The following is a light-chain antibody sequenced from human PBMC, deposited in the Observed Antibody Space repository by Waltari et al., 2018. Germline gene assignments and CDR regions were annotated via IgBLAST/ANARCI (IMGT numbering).Light chain of an antibody. V-gene: IGLV2-14*03. CDR1: SSDVGSYKY. J-gene: IGLJ1*01. CDR2: DVS. Sequence: SALTQPASVSGSPGQSITISCTGSSSDVGSYKYVSWCQQHPGKAPKLLFYDVSERPSGVSNRFSASKSGNTASLTISGLQAEDEADYYCSSYTTNSTYVFGTGTKVTVL. CDR3: SSYTTNSTYV.